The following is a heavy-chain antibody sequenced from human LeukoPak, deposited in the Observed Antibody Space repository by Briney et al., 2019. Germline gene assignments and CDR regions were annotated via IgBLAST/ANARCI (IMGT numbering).Heavy chain of an antibody. J-gene: IGHJ5*02. V-gene: IGHV1-46*01. CDR3: AREYLVRYSSSWHPGWFDP. Sequence: GASVKVSCKASGYTFTTYYMHWVRQAPGQGLEWMGAIKPSGGRTSYAQKFQDRVTMTWDMSTSTVYMDLSSLRSEDTAVYYCAREYLVRYSSSWHPGWFDPWGQGTLVTVSS. CDR2: IKPSGGRT. D-gene: IGHD6-13*01. CDR1: GYTFTTYY.